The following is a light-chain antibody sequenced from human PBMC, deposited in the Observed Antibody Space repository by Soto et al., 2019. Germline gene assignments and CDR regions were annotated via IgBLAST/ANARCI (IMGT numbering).Light chain of an antibody. CDR2: DAS. CDR3: QQSDNFPWT. J-gene: IGKJ1*01. CDR1: QGISNW. Sequence: DIQMTQSPSSVSASVGDRVTITCWASQGISNWLAWYQQRPGRAPKLLIYDASTLQSGVPSRFSGGGSGTDFTLTISSLQPEDYAIYFCQQSDNFPWTFGQGTKVEIK. V-gene: IGKV1-12*01.